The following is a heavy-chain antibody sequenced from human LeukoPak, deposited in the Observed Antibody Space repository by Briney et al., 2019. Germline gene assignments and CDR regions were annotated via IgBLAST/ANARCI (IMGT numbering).Heavy chain of an antibody. CDR2: IYSGGST. J-gene: IGHJ4*02. D-gene: IGHD3-3*01. CDR1: GFTVSSNY. V-gene: IGHV3-66*01. Sequence: PGGSLRLSCAASGFTVSSNYMSWVRQAPGKGLEWVSVIYSGGSTYYADSVKGRFTISRDNSKNTLYLQMNSLRAEDTAVYYCARDPRVGDFWSGYYPDYWGQGTLVTVSS. CDR3: ARDPRVGDFWSGYYPDY.